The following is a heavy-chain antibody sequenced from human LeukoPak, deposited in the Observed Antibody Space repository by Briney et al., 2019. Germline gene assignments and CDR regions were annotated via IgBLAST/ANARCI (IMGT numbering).Heavy chain of an antibody. CDR1: GYAFTAY. CDR2: INPSSGGT. J-gene: IGHJ3*02. V-gene: IGHV1-2*02. CDR3: ARGWRSGAFDI. D-gene: IGHD2-21*01. Sequence: GASVKVSCKACGYAFTAYMHWVRQAPGQGLEWMGWINPSSGGTNYAQNFQGRVTMTRDTSISTAYMELSRLTSDDTAVYYCARGWRSGAFDIWGQGTMVTVSS.